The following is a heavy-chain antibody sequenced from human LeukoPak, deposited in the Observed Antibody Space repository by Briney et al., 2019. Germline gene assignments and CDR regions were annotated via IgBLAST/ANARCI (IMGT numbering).Heavy chain of an antibody. CDR1: GFTFSSYG. D-gene: IGHD5-18*01. Sequence: GGFLRLSCAASGFTFSSYGMHWVRQAPGKGLEWVAVIWYDGSNKYYADSVKGRFTISRDNSKNTLYLQMNSLRAEDTAVYYCAKVYSYGPYYYYMDVWGKGTTVTVSS. V-gene: IGHV3-33*06. J-gene: IGHJ6*03. CDR3: AKVYSYGPYYYYMDV. CDR2: IWYDGSNK.